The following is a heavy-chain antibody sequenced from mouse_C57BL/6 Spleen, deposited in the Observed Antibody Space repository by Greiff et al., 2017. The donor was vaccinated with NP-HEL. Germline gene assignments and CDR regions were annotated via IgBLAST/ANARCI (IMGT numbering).Heavy chain of an antibody. J-gene: IGHJ3*01. V-gene: IGHV2-2*01. CDR2: IWSGGST. D-gene: IGHD3-2*02. CDR1: GFSLTSYG. Sequence: VQLQQSGPGLVQPSQSLSITCTVSGFSLTSYGVHWVRQSPGKGLEWLGVIWSGGSTDYNAAFISRLSISKDNSKSQVFFKMNSLQADDTAIYYCARDGSGYVGFAYWGQGTLVTVSA. CDR3: ARDGSGYVGFAY.